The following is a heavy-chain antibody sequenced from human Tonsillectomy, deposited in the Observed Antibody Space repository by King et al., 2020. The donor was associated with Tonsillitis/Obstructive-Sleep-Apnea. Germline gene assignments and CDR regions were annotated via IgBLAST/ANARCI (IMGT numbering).Heavy chain of an antibody. CDR3: SRSDIVVVTAIGGFYFDY. V-gene: IGHV4-34*01. CDR2: INHSGST. CDR1: GGSFSGYY. D-gene: IGHD2-21*02. J-gene: IGHJ4*02. Sequence: VQLQQWGAGLLKPSETLSLTCAVYGGSFSGYYWSWIRQPPGKGLEWIGEINHSGSTNYNPSLKSRVTISVDTSKNQFSLKLSSVTAADTAVYYWSRSDIVVVTAIGGFYFDYWGQGTLVTVSS.